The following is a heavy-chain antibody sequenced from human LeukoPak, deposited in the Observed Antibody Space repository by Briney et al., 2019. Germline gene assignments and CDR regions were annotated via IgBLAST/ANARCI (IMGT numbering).Heavy chain of an antibody. V-gene: IGHV4-59*01. CDR1: GGSISTYY. CDR2: IYYSGSS. Sequence: SETLSLTCSVSGGSISTYYWSWIRQPPGKGLEWIGYIYYSGSSNCNPSLKSRVTMSVDTSKNQFSLNLTSVTAADTAMYYCARSYGDYLNLDDWGHGIPVTVSS. CDR3: ARSYGDYLNLDD. J-gene: IGHJ4*01. D-gene: IGHD4-17*01.